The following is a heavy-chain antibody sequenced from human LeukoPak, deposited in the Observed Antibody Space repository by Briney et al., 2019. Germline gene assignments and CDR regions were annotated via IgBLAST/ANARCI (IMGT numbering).Heavy chain of an antibody. CDR1: GFTFSSYG. J-gene: IGHJ4*02. D-gene: IGHD2-15*01. CDR2: ISYDGSNK. V-gene: IGHV3-30*18. Sequence: GRSLRLSCAASGFTFSSYGMHWVRQAPGKGLEWVAVISYDGSNKYYADSVKGRFTISRDNSKNTLYLQMNSLRAEDTAVYYCAKNFVGYCSGGSCPYYFDYWGQGTLVTVSS. CDR3: AKNFVGYCSGGSCPYYFDY.